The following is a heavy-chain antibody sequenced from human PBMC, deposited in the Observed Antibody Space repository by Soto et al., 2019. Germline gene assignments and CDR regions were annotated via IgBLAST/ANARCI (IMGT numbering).Heavy chain of an antibody. D-gene: IGHD6-19*01. V-gene: IGHV3-11*01. Sequence: QVQLVESGGDLVKVGGSLRLSCAASGFTFSDYWMSWIRQAPEKGLGWVAYISTRSSIIYYADSVKGRFTISRDEAKRSLYLQMNSLRAEDTATYYCARLVEHGSGWNEHWGQGTLVTVSS. CDR3: ARLVEHGSGWNEH. J-gene: IGHJ4*02. CDR1: GFTFSDYW. CDR2: ISTRSSII.